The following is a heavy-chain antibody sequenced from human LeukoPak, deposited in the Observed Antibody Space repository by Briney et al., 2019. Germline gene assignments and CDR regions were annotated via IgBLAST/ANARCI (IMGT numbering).Heavy chain of an antibody. CDR3: ARESDSSSPGYFDY. CDR2: MYHGGST. V-gene: IGHV4-39*07. CDR1: GGSVSSSTYY. J-gene: IGHJ4*02. D-gene: IGHD6-6*01. Sequence: PSETLSLTCSVSGGSVSSSTYYWGWIRQPPGKGLEWIGSMYHGGSTYYNPSLKSRVTISVDTSKNQFSLKLSSVTAADTAVYYCARESDSSSPGYFDYWGQGTLVTVSS.